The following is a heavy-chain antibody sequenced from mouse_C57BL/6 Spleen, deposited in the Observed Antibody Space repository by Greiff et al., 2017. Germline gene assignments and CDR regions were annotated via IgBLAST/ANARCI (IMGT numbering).Heavy chain of an antibody. CDR1: GYTFTSYG. D-gene: IGHD1-1*01. CDR3: AIYYGSSLAYFDY. V-gene: IGHV1-81*01. Sequence: QVQLQQSGAELARPGASVKLSCKASGYTFTSYGISWVKQRTGQGLEWIGEIYPRSGNTYYNEKFKGKATLTADKSSSTAYMELRSLTSEDSAVYFCAIYYGSSLAYFDYWGQGTTLTVSS. CDR2: IYPRSGNT. J-gene: IGHJ2*01.